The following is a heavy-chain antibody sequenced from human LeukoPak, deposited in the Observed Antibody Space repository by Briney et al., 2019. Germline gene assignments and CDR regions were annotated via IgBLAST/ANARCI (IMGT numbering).Heavy chain of an antibody. V-gene: IGHV1-8*01. D-gene: IGHD6-19*01. J-gene: IGHJ4*02. CDR2: MNPNSGNT. CDR1: GYTFTSYD. Sequence: ASVKVSCKASGYTFTSYDINWVRQATGQGLEWMGWMNPNSGNTGYAQKFQGRVTMTTDTSTSTAYMELRSLRSDDTAVYYCARDRSEIAVAGLFDYWGQGTLVTVSS. CDR3: ARDRSEIAVAGLFDY.